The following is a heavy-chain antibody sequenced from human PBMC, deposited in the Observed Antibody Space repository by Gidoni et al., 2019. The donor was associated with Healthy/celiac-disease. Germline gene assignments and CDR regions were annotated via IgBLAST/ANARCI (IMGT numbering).Heavy chain of an antibody. V-gene: IGHV1-18*01. CDR2: ISAYNGNT. Sequence: VQLVPSGAVVKKTGASVKVSFKASGYTFTSYGISWVRQAPGQGLEWMGWISAYNGNTNYAQKLQGRVTMTTDTSTSTAYMELRSLRSDDTAVYYCARDPGSSWPEGWFDPWGQGTLVTVSS. CDR1: GYTFTSYG. D-gene: IGHD6-13*01. CDR3: ARDPGSSWPEGWFDP. J-gene: IGHJ5*02.